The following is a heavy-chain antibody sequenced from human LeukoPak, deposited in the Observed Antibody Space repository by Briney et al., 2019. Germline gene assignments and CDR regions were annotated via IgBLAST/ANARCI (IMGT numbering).Heavy chain of an antibody. J-gene: IGHJ4*02. CDR2: INHSGST. CDR1: GGSFSGYY. CDR3: AREGYCSSTSCYIGTGEFDY. V-gene: IGHV4-34*01. D-gene: IGHD2-2*02. Sequence: PSETLSLTCAVYGGSFSGYYWTWIRQPPGKGLEWIGEINHSGSTNYNPSLKSRVTISVDTSKNHLSLKLNSVTAADTAVYYCAREGYCSSTSCYIGTGEFDYWGQGTLVTVSS.